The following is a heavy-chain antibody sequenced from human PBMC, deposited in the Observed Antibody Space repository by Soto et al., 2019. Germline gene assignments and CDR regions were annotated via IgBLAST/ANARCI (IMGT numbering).Heavy chain of an antibody. CDR1: GYTFTSYG. Sequence: ASVKVSCKASGYTFTSYGISWVRQAPGQGLEWMGWISAYNGNTNYAQKLQGRVTMTTDTSTSTAYMELRSLRSDDTAVYYCARDAAAGTFPYYYYYGMDVWGQGTTVTISS. CDR3: ARDAAAGTFPYYYYYGMDV. D-gene: IGHD6-13*01. J-gene: IGHJ6*02. V-gene: IGHV1-18*01. CDR2: ISAYNGNT.